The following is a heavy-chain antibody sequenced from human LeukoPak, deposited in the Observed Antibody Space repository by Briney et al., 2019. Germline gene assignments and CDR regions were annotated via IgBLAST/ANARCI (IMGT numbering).Heavy chain of an antibody. CDR1: GYTFTGYY. J-gene: IGHJ4*02. CDR2: INPNSGGT. CDR3: ARYSGGQWLDLGY. V-gene: IGHV1-2*02. Sequence: ASVKVSCKASGYTFTGYYMHWVRQAPGQGLEWMGWINPNSGGTNYAQKFQGRVTMTRDASISTAYMELSRLRSDDTAVYYCARYSGGQWLDLGYWGQGTLVTVSS. D-gene: IGHD6-19*01.